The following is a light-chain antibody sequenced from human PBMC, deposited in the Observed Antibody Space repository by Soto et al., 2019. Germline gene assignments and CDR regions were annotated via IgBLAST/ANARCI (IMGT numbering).Light chain of an antibody. V-gene: IGKV3-15*01. J-gene: IGKJ5*01. CDR2: AAS. CDR3: QEYDDSPPIT. Sequence: EIVMTQSPATLSLSPGERATLFCRASQSISTNLAWYQQKPGQAPRVLIYAASTRATGTPARFSGSGSGTDFSLTISSLQSEDFAVYYCQEYDDSPPITFGLGTRLEIK. CDR1: QSISTN.